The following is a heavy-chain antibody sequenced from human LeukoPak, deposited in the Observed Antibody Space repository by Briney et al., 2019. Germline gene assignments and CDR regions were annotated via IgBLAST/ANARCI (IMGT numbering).Heavy chain of an antibody. Sequence: QPGGSLRLSCAASGFTFSTYAINWVRQAPGKGLEWVSAIGGSGGATYYTDSVKGRFTISRDNSNNTVYLQMNSLRAEDTAVYYCAKDGGSGWHQRAAFDIWGQGTMVTVSS. CDR3: AKDGGSGWHQRAAFDI. CDR2: IGGSGGAT. D-gene: IGHD6-19*01. J-gene: IGHJ3*02. CDR1: GFTFSTYA. V-gene: IGHV3-23*01.